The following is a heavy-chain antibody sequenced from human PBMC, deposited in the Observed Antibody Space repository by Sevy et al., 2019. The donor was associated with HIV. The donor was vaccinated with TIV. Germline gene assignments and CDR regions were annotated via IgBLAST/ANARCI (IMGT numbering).Heavy chain of an antibody. Sequence: GGSLRLSCAASGFTIRTYNMNWVRQAPGKGLEWVSSISSSSTYIYYADSVKGRFTISRDNAKNSLYLQMSSLRAEDTPVYYCARDLVIPATTDYFYYGMDVWGQGTTVTVSS. D-gene: IGHD2-15*01. J-gene: IGHJ6*02. V-gene: IGHV3-21*01. CDR3: ARDLVIPATTDYFYYGMDV. CDR1: GFTIRTYN. CDR2: ISSSSTYI.